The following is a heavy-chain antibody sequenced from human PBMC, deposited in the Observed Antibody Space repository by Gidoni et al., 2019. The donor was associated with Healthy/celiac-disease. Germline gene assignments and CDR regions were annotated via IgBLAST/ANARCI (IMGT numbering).Heavy chain of an antibody. V-gene: IGHV3-15*01. CDR2: IKSKTDGGTT. CDR3: TTTDIVVVVAANGGGY. D-gene: IGHD2-15*01. J-gene: IGHJ4*02. Sequence: EVQLVESGGGLVKLGGSLRLYCAASGFTFSNAWLSWVRQAPGKGLGCVSRIKSKTDGGTTDYAAPVKGRFTISRDDSKSTLYLQMNSLKTEDTAVYYCTTTDIVVVVAANGGGYWGQGTLVTVSS. CDR1: GFTFSNAW.